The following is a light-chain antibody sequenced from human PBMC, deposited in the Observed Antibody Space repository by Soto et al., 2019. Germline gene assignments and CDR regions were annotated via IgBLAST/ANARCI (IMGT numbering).Light chain of an antibody. CDR2: AAS. CDR3: QQSYSTPRT. Sequence: DMQMTHSPSSLSASVGGRFTSNWRASQSISSYLNWYQQKPGKAPKLLIYAASSLHSGVPSSFSGSGSGTDFALPISSLKPEDFATYYCQQSYSTPRTFRGGTKVDI. J-gene: IGKJ4*01. V-gene: IGKV1-39*01. CDR1: QSISSY.